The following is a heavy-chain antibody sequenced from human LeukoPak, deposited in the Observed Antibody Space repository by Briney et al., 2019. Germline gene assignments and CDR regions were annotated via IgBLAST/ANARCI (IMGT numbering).Heavy chain of an antibody. J-gene: IGHJ3*02. CDR2: ISTSSSYI. CDR3: ARGLDVVAASNDAFDI. CDR1: GFTFSSYS. D-gene: IGHD6-13*01. Sequence: GGSLRLSCAASGFTFSSYSMNWVRQAPGKGLEWVSSISTSSSYIYYADSVKGRFTISRDNAKKSLYLQMNSLRGEDTAVYYCARGLDVVAASNDAFDIWGQGTMVTVSS. V-gene: IGHV3-21*01.